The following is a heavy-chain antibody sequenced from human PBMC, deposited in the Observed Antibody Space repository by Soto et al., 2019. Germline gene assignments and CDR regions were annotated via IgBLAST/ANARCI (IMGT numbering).Heavy chain of an antibody. J-gene: IGHJ4*02. V-gene: IGHV4-30-2*01. CDR3: ASGYSYGPSDY. CDR1: GGSISSGGYS. CDR2: IYHSGST. D-gene: IGHD5-18*01. Sequence: PSETLSLTCAVSGGSISSGGYSWRWIRQPPGTRLERIGYIYHSGSTYYNPSRKSRVTRSVDRSKNQFSLKLSSVTAADTAVYYCASGYSYGPSDYWGQGTLVTVSS.